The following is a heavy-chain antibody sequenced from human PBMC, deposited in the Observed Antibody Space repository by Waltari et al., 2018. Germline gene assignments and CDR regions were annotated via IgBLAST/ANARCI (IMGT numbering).Heavy chain of an antibody. CDR3: ARPGRVGGGSLMGLDY. CDR1: GGSISSTSYY. CDR2: FPYNGNT. Sequence: QLQLQESGPGLVKPSETLSLTCSVSGGSISSTSYYWGWSRQPPGKGLEWIGSFPYNGNTYYNPSLKSRVTISVDTSKNQFSLQLTSVTAADTAMYYCARPGRVGGGSLMGLDYWGQGTLVTVSS. D-gene: IGHD2-15*01. V-gene: IGHV4-39*01. J-gene: IGHJ4*02.